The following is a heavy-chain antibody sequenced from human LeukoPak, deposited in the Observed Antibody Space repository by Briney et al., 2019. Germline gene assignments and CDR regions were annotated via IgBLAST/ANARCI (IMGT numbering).Heavy chain of an antibody. CDR2: ISSSSSTI. CDR1: GFTFSNYG. D-gene: IGHD3-22*01. CDR3: AREAPYYYDSSGYYYLGDDAFDI. Sequence: GGSLRLSCATSGFTFSNYGMHWVRQAPGKGLEWVSYISSSSSTIYYADSVKGRFTISRDNAKNSLYLQMNSLRAEDTAVYYCAREAPYYYDSSGYYYLGDDAFDIWGQGTMVTVSS. J-gene: IGHJ3*02. V-gene: IGHV3-48*04.